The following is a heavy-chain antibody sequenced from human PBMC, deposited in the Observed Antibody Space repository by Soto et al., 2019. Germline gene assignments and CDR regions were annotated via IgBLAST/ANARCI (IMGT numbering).Heavy chain of an antibody. Sequence: GGSLRLSCAASGFTLTNYDMSWVRQAPGKGLEWVSGTSGSGATTYYADSVRGRFTISRDNSKNTLYLQMNSLSAEDTAVYYWASASMTTVTTIDYWGQGTLVTVSS. CDR3: ASASMTTVTTIDY. D-gene: IGHD4-4*01. V-gene: IGHV3-23*01. CDR1: GFTLTNYD. J-gene: IGHJ4*02. CDR2: TSGSGATT.